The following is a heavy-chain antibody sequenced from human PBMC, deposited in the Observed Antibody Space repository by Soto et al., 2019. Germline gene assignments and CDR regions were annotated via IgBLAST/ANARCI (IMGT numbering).Heavy chain of an antibody. CDR1: GFTFSSYS. CDR3: ARALNYYDSSRRPRGGFDL. CDR2: ISSSSYI. Sequence: PGGSLRLSCAASGFTFSSYSMNWVRQAPGKGLEWVSSISSSSYIYYADSVKGRFTISRDNAKNSLYLQMNSLRAEDTAVYYCARALNYYDSSRRPRGGFDLWGRGTLVTVSS. J-gene: IGHJ2*01. V-gene: IGHV3-21*01. D-gene: IGHD3-22*01.